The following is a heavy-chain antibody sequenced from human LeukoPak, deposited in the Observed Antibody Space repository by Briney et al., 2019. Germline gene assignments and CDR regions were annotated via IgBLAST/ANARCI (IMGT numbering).Heavy chain of an antibody. CDR2: INSGGSST. J-gene: IGHJ3*01. CDR1: GFTFSSYW. D-gene: IGHD2-2*01. CDR3: ARDRCSSTSCYSSVGIAAAGTPDY. V-gene: IGHV3-74*01. Sequence: PGGSLRLSCAASGFTFSSYWMRWVRQAPGKGLVWVSRINSGGSSTSYADSVKGRFTISRDNAKNTLYLQMNSLRAEDTAVYYCARDRCSSTSCYSSVGIAAAGTPDYWGQGTMVTVSS.